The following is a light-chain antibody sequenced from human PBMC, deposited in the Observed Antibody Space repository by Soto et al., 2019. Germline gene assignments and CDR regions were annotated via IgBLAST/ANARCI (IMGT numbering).Light chain of an antibody. CDR3: QQYNDNWT. J-gene: IGKJ1*01. V-gene: IGKV1-5*03. CDR2: KAS. CDR1: QSISSW. Sequence: DIQMTQSPSTLSASVGDRVTITCRASQSISSWLAWYQQKPGKAPRLLIYKASNLESGVPSRFSGSGSGTEFTLTISSLQPDDSATYYCQQYNDNWTCGQGTNVEIK.